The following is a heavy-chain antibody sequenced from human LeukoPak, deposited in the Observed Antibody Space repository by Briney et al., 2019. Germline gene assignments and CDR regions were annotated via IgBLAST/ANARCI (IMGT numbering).Heavy chain of an antibody. CDR2: INTDGRST. V-gene: IGHV3-74*01. J-gene: IGHJ4*02. Sequence: GGSLRLSCATSGFTFISYWMHWVRQAPGKGLVWVSRINTDGRSTNYADSVKGRFTISRDNAKYTLYLQMNSLRAEDTAVYYCVRGTVAAAGVDYWGQGALVTVSS. CDR1: GFTFISYW. D-gene: IGHD6-13*01. CDR3: VRGTVAAAGVDY.